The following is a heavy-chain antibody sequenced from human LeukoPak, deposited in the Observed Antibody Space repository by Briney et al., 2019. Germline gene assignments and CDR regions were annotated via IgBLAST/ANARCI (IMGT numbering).Heavy chain of an antibody. D-gene: IGHD2-15*01. V-gene: IGHV4-59*01. CDR2: IYYSGST. CDR3: ARLGDRGFDP. Sequence: SETLSLTCTVSGGSISSYYWSWIRQPPGKGLEWIGYIYYSGSTSYNPSLKSRVTISVDTSKNQFSLKLSSVTAADTAVYYCARLGDRGFDPWGQGTLVTVSS. J-gene: IGHJ5*02. CDR1: GGSISSYY.